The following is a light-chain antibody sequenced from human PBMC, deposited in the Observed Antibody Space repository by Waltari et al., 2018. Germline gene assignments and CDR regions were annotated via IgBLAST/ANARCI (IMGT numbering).Light chain of an antibody. Sequence: SYELTQPPSVSVAPGQPARISCGGDNIGRKNVPGYQQKSGQSPALVVYDNKDRPSGIPERFSGSNSGNTATLTISRVEAGDEADYYCQVWDSSTDHFYVFGTGTKVSVL. J-gene: IGLJ1*01. CDR2: DNK. CDR1: NIGRKN. CDR3: QVWDSSTDHFYV. V-gene: IGLV3-21*02.